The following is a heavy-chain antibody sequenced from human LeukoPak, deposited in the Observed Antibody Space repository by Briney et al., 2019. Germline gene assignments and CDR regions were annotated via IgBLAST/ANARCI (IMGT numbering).Heavy chain of an antibody. Sequence: GGSLRLSCAASGFTFSNAWMNWVRQAPGKGLEWVGRIKSKTDGGTTDYAAPVKGRFTISRDDSRNTLYLQMNSLRDEDTAVYYCARDSYYDSSGYYEDYYYYGMDVWGQGTTVTVSS. V-gene: IGHV3-15*07. CDR1: GFTFSNAW. CDR3: ARDSYYDSSGYYEDYYYYGMDV. CDR2: IKSKTDGGTT. J-gene: IGHJ6*02. D-gene: IGHD3-22*01.